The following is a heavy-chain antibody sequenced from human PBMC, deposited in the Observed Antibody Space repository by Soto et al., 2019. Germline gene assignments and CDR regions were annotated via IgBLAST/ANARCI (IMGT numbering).Heavy chain of an antibody. CDR2: IYYSGST. CDR1: GGSISSGDYY. V-gene: IGHV4-30-4*01. D-gene: IGHD1-26*01. CDR3: ARAIRQISGSYWFDY. Sequence: QVQLQESGPGLVKPSQTLSLTCTVSGGSISSGDYYWSWIRQPPGKGLEWIGYIYYSGSTYYNPSLESRVTISVDTSKNQFSLKLSSVTAADTAVYYCARAIRQISGSYWFDYWGQGALVTVSS. J-gene: IGHJ4*02.